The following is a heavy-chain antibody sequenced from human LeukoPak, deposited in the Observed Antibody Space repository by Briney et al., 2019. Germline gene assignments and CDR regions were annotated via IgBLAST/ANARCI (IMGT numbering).Heavy chain of an antibody. Sequence: SETLSLTCAVYGGSFSGYYWSWIRQPPGKGREWIGEINHSGSTNYNPSLKSRVTISVDTSKNQFSVKLSSVTAADAAVYYCARGGLRRAYNWFDPWGQGTLVTVSS. J-gene: IGHJ5*02. CDR1: GGSFSGYY. V-gene: IGHV4-34*01. CDR3: ARGGLRRAYNWFDP. D-gene: IGHD2-15*01. CDR2: INHSGST.